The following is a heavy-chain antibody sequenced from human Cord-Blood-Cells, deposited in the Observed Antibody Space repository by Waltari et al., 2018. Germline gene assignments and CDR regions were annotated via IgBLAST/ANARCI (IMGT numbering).Heavy chain of an antibody. V-gene: IGHV3-33*01. CDR3: ARGGWQLVAFDI. CDR2: IWYDGSNK. J-gene: IGHJ3*02. D-gene: IGHD6-6*01. Sequence: QVQLVESGGGVVQPGRSLRLSCAASGFTFSSYGMHWVRQAPGKGLEWVAVIWYDGSNKYYADSVKGRFTIPRDNSKNPLYLQMNSLRAEDTAVYYCARGGWQLVAFDIWGQGTMVTVSS. CDR1: GFTFSSYG.